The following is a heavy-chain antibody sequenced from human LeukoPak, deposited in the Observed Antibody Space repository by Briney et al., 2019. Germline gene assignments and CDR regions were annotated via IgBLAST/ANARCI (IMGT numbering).Heavy chain of an antibody. D-gene: IGHD3-9*01. J-gene: IGHJ4*02. Sequence: ASVKVSCKASGYTFTSYYMHWVRQAPGQGLEWMGIINPSGGSTSYAQKSQGRVTMTRDTSTSTVYRELSSLRSEDTAVYYCARETRGDILTGYSPYYFDYWGQGTLVTVSS. CDR2: INPSGGST. CDR1: GYTFTSYY. V-gene: IGHV1-46*01. CDR3: ARETRGDILTGYSPYYFDY.